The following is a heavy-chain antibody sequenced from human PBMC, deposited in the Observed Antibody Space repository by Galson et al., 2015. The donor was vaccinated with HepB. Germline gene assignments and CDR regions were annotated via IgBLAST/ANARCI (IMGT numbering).Heavy chain of an antibody. D-gene: IGHD3-16*01. CDR1: GFTFDDYA. CDR2: ITWNGGRI. J-gene: IGHJ6*03. Sequence: SLRLSCAASGFTFDDYAMHWVRQAPGKGLDWVSGITWNGGRIGYADSVKGRFTISRDNAKNSLYLQMNSLRPEDTALYYCAKDTGTLDYYYMDVWGKGTTVTVSS. CDR3: AKDTGTLDYYYMDV. V-gene: IGHV3-9*01.